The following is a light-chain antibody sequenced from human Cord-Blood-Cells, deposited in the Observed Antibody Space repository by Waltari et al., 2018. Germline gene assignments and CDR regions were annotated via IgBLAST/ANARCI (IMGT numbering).Light chain of an antibody. Sequence: QPALTQPASVSGSPGQSITTSCTGTSSDVGRYNLVSWYQQHPGKAPKLMIYEVSKRPSGVSNRFSGSKSGNPASLTISGLQAEDEADYYCCSYAGSSTWVFGGGTKLTVL. CDR2: EVS. J-gene: IGLJ3*02. CDR3: CSYAGSSTWV. CDR1: SSDVGRYNL. V-gene: IGLV2-23*02.